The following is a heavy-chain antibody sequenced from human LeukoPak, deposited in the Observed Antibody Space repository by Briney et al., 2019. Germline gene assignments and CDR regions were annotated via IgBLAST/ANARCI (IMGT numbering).Heavy chain of an antibody. CDR2: ISAYNGNT. D-gene: IGHD5-24*01. V-gene: IGHV1-18*01. CDR3: AGSRMAGAFDY. Sequence: GASVKVSCKASGYTFTSYGNSWVRQAPAQGLEWMGWISAYNGNTNYAQKLQGRVTMTTGTYTSTAYMELRSLRSDDTAVYYCAGSRMAGAFDYWGQGTLVTVSS. J-gene: IGHJ4*02. CDR1: GYTFTSYG.